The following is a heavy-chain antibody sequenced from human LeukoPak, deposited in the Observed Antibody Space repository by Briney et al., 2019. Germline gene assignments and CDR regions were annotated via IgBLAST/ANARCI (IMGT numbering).Heavy chain of an antibody. CDR3: ALGGFDY. CDR1: GFTFRSYW. J-gene: IGHJ4*02. V-gene: IGHV3-74*01. CDR2: INSDGSST. Sequence: HAGGSLRLSCVASGFTFRSYWMHWVRHAPGKGLVWVSRINSDGSSTSYADSVKGRFTISRDNAKNTLYLQMNSLRTEDTAVYYCALGGFDYWGQGTLVTVSS.